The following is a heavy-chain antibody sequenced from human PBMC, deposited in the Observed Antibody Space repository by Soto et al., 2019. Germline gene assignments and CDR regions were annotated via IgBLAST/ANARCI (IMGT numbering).Heavy chain of an antibody. D-gene: IGHD6-6*01. CDR2: INHSGST. V-gene: IGHV4-34*01. CDR3: ARSQKGRAARRGGYFQH. Sequence: QVQLQQWGAGLLKPSETLSLTCAVYGGSFSGYYWSWIRQPPGKGLEWIGEINHSGSTNYNPSLKSRVTISVDTSKNQFSLKLSSVTAADTAVYYCARSQKGRAARRGGYFQHWGQGTLVTVSS. CDR1: GGSFSGYY. J-gene: IGHJ1*01.